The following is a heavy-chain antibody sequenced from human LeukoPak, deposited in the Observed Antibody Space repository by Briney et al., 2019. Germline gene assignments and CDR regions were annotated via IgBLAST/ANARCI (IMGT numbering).Heavy chain of an antibody. CDR1: GSTVSSNY. CDR2: IYSGGST. D-gene: IGHD4-17*01. CDR3: AREDYGDYGRVWLDP. V-gene: IGHV3-66*01. J-gene: IGHJ5*02. Sequence: GGSLRLSCAASGSTVSSNYMSWVRQAPGKGLEWVSVIYSGGSTYYADSVKGRFTISRDNSKNTLCLQMNSLRAEDTAVYYCAREDYGDYGRVWLDPWGQGTLVTVSS.